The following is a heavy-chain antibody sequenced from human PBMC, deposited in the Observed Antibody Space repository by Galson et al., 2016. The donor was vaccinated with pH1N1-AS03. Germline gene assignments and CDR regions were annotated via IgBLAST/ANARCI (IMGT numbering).Heavy chain of an antibody. CDR3: ARGPSLPTQVLGGLDI. D-gene: IGHD1-26*01. V-gene: IGHV4-59*01. J-gene: IGHJ6*02. Sequence: ETLSLPCTVSGGSLSSYYWSWIRQPPGRGLEWIGNTSYTGNIIYNPSPKSRVTMSVDTSKNQFSLQVPSVTAADTALYNCARGPSLPTQVLGGLDIWGQGTTVLVSS. CDR2: TSYTGNI. CDR1: GGSLSSYY.